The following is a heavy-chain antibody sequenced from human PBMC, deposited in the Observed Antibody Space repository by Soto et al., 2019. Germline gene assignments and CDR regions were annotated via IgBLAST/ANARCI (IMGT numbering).Heavy chain of an antibody. CDR1: GYGFARTW. D-gene: IGHD5-12*01. CDR2: IYPGDSET. CDR3: ARLVGAYDSYFDH. Sequence: GESLKISCKASGYGFARTWIGWVRQLPGKGLDWLGIIYPGDSETRYSPSFRGQVTFSVGMSISTAYLQWSSLKTSDIAIYYCARLVGAYDSYFDHWGQGTRVTVSS. V-gene: IGHV5-51*01. J-gene: IGHJ4*02.